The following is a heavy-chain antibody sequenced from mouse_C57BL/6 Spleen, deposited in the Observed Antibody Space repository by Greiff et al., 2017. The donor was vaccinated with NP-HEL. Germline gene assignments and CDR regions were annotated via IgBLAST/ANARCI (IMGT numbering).Heavy chain of an antibody. CDR1: GYTFTDYA. CDR2: ISTYYGDA. J-gene: IGHJ2*01. V-gene: IGHV1-67*01. Sequence: VKLQESGPELVRPGVSVKISCKGSGYTFTDYAMHWVQQSHAKSLEWIGVISTYYGDASYNQKFKDKATMTVDKSSSTAYMLLSSLTSEDSAVYFCARDKGSSPFDYWGQGTTLTVSS. D-gene: IGHD1-1*01. CDR3: ARDKGSSPFDY.